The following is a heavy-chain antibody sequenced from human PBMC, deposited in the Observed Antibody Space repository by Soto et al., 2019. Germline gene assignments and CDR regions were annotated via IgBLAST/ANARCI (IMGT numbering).Heavy chain of an antibody. CDR3: ASGYYYDSSGYGY. V-gene: IGHV4-31*03. CDR2: IYYSGRT. CDR1: GGSISSGGYY. D-gene: IGHD3-22*01. Sequence: SETLSLTCTVSGGSISSGGYYWSWIRQHPGKGLEWIGYIYYSGRTYYNPSIKSRVTISVDTSKNQFSLKLSSVTAADTSVYYWASGYYYDSSGYGYWGQGTLVTVSS. J-gene: IGHJ4*02.